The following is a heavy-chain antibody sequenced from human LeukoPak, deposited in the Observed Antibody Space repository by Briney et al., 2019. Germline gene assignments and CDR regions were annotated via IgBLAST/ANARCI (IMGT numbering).Heavy chain of an antibody. CDR1: GGSISNYY. CDR3: ARGCYDFWSGYYGAAEFDY. D-gene: IGHD3-3*01. CDR2: IYYSGST. V-gene: IGHV4-59*12. Sequence: PSETLSLTCTVSGGSISNYYWSWIRQPPGKGLEWIGYIYYSGSTNYNPSLKSRVTISVDTSKNQFSLKLSSVTAADTAVYYCARGCYDFWSGYYGAAEFDYWGQGTLVTVSS. J-gene: IGHJ4*02.